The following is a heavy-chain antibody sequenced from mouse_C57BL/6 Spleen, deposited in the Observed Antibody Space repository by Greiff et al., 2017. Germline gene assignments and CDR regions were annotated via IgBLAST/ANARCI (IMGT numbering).Heavy chain of an antibody. D-gene: IGHD2-4*01. Sequence: DVQLQESGPGLVKPSQSLSLTCSVTGYSITSGYYWNWIRQFPGNKLEWMGYISYDGSNNYNPSLKNRISITRDTSKNQFFLKLNSVTTEDTATYYCAREDDYGGRRVDYWGQGTTLTVSS. V-gene: IGHV3-6*01. CDR3: AREDDYGGRRVDY. J-gene: IGHJ2*01. CDR2: ISYDGSN. CDR1: GYSITSGYY.